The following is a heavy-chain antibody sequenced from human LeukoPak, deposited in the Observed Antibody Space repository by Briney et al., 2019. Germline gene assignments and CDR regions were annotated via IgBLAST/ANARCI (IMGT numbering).Heavy chain of an antibody. CDR2: IYYSGSA. V-gene: IGHV4-59*01. CDR1: GGSISSYY. Sequence: PSETLSLTCTVSGGSISSYYWSWIRQPAGKGLEWIGFIYYSGSANYNPSLKSRVTMSRDTSKNQFSLKLSSVTAADTAGYYCARGYPGGISETTGSFDYWGQGTLVTVSS. J-gene: IGHJ4*02. D-gene: IGHD1-7*01. CDR3: ARGYPGGISETTGSFDY.